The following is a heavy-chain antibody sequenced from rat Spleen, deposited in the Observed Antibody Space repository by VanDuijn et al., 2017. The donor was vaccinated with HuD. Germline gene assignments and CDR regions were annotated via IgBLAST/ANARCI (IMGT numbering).Heavy chain of an antibody. CDR1: GFTFNNYW. CDR3: TRNWDY. V-gene: IGHV5-31*01. Sequence: EVHLVESGGGLVQPGRSLKLSCVASGFTFNNYWMTWIRRAPGKGLEWVASITSTGGSTYYPDSVKGRFSISRDNAQNTLYLQMNSLRSEDTATYYCTRNWDYWGQGVMVTVSS. J-gene: IGHJ2*01. D-gene: IGHD5-1*01. CDR2: ITSTGGST.